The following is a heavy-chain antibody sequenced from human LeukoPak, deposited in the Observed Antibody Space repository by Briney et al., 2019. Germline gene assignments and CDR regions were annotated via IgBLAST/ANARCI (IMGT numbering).Heavy chain of an antibody. CDR3: ARVRRHRIAAAGMWAGYYYMDV. CDR2: INHSGST. CDR1: GGSFSGYY. J-gene: IGHJ6*03. V-gene: IGHV4-34*01. Sequence: SETLSLTCAVYGGSFSGYYWSWIRQPPGKGLEWIGEINHSGSTNYNPSLKSRVTISVDTSKNQFSLKLSSVTAADTAVYYCARVRRHRIAAAGMWAGYYYMDVWGKGTTVTVSS. D-gene: IGHD6-13*01.